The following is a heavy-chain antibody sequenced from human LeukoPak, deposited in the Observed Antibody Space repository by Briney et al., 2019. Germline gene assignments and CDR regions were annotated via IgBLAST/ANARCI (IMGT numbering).Heavy chain of an antibody. Sequence: SETLSLTCTVSGVSISSYYWSWIRQPAGKGLEWIGRIHTSGSTNYNPSLKSRVTMSVDTSKNQFSLKLSSVTAADTAVYYCARAVYDILTGYFQAPSDAFDIWGQGTMVTVSS. CDR3: ARAVYDILTGYFQAPSDAFDI. V-gene: IGHV4-4*07. CDR2: IHTSGST. CDR1: GVSISSYY. D-gene: IGHD3-9*01. J-gene: IGHJ3*02.